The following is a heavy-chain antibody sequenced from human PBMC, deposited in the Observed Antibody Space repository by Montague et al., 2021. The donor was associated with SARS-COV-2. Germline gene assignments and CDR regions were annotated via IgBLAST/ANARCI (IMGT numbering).Heavy chain of an antibody. Sequence: SETLSLTCTVSGGSISSSSYYWGWLRQPPGKGLEWIGSIYYCGSTYYNPSLKSRVTISVDTSKNQFSLKLSSVTAADTAVYYCARFPTSYYYDSKAAPATPDAFDIWGQGTMVTVSS. D-gene: IGHD3-22*01. CDR1: GGSISSSSYY. CDR2: IYYCGST. V-gene: IGHV4-39*01. CDR3: ARFPTSYYYDSKAAPATPDAFDI. J-gene: IGHJ3*02.